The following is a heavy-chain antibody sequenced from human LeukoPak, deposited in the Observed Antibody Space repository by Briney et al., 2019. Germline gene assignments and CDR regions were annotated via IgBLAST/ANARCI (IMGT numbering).Heavy chain of an antibody. V-gene: IGHV3-21*01. CDR1: GLTFSSYS. Sequence: PGGSLRLSCAASGLTFSSYSMNWVRQAPGKGLEWVSSISSSSNYIYYADSVKGRFTISRDNAKNSLYLQINSLRAEDTAVYYCARGDYYASGTPGYWGQGTLVTVSS. D-gene: IGHD3-10*01. J-gene: IGHJ4*02. CDR2: ISSSSNYI. CDR3: ARGDYYASGTPGY.